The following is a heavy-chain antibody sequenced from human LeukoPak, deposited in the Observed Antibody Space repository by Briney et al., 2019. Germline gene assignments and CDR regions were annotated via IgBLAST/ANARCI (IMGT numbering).Heavy chain of an antibody. V-gene: IGHV4-34*01. CDR3: ARGRIYYGSGSYYRGLDY. D-gene: IGHD3-10*01. CDR2: INHSGST. J-gene: IGHJ4*02. Sequence: PSETLSLTCAVYGGSFSGYYWSWIRQHPGKGLEWIGEINHSGSTNYNPSLKSRVTISVDTSKNQFSLKLSSVTAADTAVYYCARGRIYYGSGSYYRGLDYWGQGTLVTVSS. CDR1: GGSFSGYY.